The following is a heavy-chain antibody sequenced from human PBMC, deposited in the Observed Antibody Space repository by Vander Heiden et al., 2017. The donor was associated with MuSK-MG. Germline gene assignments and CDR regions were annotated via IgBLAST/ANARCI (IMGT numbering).Heavy chain of an antibody. CDR3: ARGSVPVYYYYGMDV. J-gene: IGHJ6*02. CDR1: GFTFSSYS. V-gene: IGHV3-21*01. Sequence: EAQLVESGGGLVKPGGSLRLSCAASGFTFSSYSMNWVRQAPGKGLEWVSSISSSSSYIYYADSVKGRFTISRDNAKNSLYLQMNSLRAEDTAVYYCARGSVPVYYYYGMDVWGQGTTVTVSS. D-gene: IGHD3-10*01. CDR2: ISSSSSYI.